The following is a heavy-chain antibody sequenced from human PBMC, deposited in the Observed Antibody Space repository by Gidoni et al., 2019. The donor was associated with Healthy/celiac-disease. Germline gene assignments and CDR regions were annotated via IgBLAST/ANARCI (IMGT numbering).Heavy chain of an antibody. Sequence: QVQLVESGGRVVQPGRSLILFCAASGFTFSSYAKLWVRQAPGKGLEWVAVISYDGSNKYYAESVKGRFTISKDNSKITLYLQMNSLRAEDTAVYYCARDPASITAIDYWGQGTLVTVSS. V-gene: IGHV3-30*01. J-gene: IGHJ4*02. CDR3: ARDPASITAIDY. CDR2: ISYDGSNK. D-gene: IGHD3-16*01. CDR1: GFTFSSYA.